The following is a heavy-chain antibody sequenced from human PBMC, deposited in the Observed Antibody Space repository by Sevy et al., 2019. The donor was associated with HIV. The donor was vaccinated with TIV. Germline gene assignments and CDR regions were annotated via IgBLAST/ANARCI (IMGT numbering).Heavy chain of an antibody. Sequence: GGSLRLSCAASGFIFSYYDLNWVRQAPGKGLEWVSSISSGSSYIYYADSVKGRFTISRDNAENSLFLQMNSLRAEDTAVYYCAKDGAYYGSDGMDVWGQGTTVTVSS. V-gene: IGHV3-21*01. CDR1: GFIFSYYD. D-gene: IGHD3-10*01. J-gene: IGHJ6*02. CDR2: ISSGSSYI. CDR3: AKDGAYYGSDGMDV.